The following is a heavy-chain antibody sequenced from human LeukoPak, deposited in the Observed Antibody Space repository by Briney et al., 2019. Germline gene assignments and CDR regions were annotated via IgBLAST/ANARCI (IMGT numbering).Heavy chain of an antibody. V-gene: IGHV4-30-4*01. Sequence: SETPSLTCSVSGGSIISSDHYWTWIRQPPGKGLEWIGYIHYSGSAYYNPSLESRSITSVDTSKNQVSLTLTSVTAADTAVYYCARFQLQNNWFDPWGQGTLVTVSS. CDR2: IHYSGSA. CDR3: ARFQLQNNWFDP. CDR1: GGSIISSDHY. J-gene: IGHJ5*02. D-gene: IGHD1-1*01.